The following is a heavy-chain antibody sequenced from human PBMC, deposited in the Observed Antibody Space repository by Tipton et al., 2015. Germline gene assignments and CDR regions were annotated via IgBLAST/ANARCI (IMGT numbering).Heavy chain of an antibody. CDR2: IYYSGST. CDR3: ARHRGGYYYYGMDV. J-gene: IGHJ6*02. V-gene: IGHV4-39*01. D-gene: IGHD3-16*01. CDR1: GGSISSSTYY. Sequence: TLSLTCTVSGGSISSSTYYWGWIRQPPGKGLEWIGSIYYSGSTYYNPSLKSRVTISVDTSKNQFSLKLNSVTAADTAVYYCARHRGGYYYYGMDVWGQGTTVTVSS.